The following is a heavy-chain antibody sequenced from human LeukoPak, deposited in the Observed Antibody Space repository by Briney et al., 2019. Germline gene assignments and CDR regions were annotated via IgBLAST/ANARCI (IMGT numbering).Heavy chain of an antibody. CDR3: TRPGGTYYYDSSAPGGDY. CDR1: GFTFGDYA. Sequence: GGSLRLSCTASGFTFGDYAMSWVRQAPGKGLEGVGFIRSKAYGGTTEYAASVKGRFTISRDDSKSIAYLQMNSLKTEDTAVYYCTRPGGTYYYDSSAPGGDYWGQGTLVTVSS. V-gene: IGHV3-49*04. CDR2: IRSKAYGGTT. J-gene: IGHJ4*02. D-gene: IGHD3-22*01.